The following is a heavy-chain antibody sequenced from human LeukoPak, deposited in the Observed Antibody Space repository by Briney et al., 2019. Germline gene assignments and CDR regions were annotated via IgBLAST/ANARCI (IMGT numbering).Heavy chain of an antibody. Sequence: PGGSLRLSCTASGFTFSSYSKHWVRQAPGKGLEWVAVISFDGSNKYYADSVKGRFTISRDNSKHTLYLQMNSLRAEDTAVYYWARDLVGLPPQYAMSYWGQGTLVTVSS. CDR1: GFTFSSYS. CDR2: ISFDGSNK. V-gene: IGHV3-30-3*01. CDR3: ARDLVGLPPQYAMSY. J-gene: IGHJ4*02. D-gene: IGHD5-18*01.